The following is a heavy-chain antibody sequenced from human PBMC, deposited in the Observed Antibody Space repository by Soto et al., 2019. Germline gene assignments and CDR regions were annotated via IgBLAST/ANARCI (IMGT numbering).Heavy chain of an antibody. CDR1: GFTFTSSA. J-gene: IGHJ4*02. CDR3: AAEYCSSTSCYPLIGPGY. D-gene: IGHD2-2*01. V-gene: IGHV1-58*01. Sequence: ASVKVSCKASGFTFTSSAVQWVRQARGQRLEWIGWIVVGSGNTNYAQKFQERVTITRDMSTSTAYMELSSLRSEDTAVYYCAAEYCSSTSCYPLIGPGYWGQGTLVTVLL. CDR2: IVVGSGNT.